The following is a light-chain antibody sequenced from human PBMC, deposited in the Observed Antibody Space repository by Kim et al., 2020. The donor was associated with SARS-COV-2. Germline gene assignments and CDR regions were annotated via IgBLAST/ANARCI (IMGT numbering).Light chain of an antibody. CDR1: QSINSW. CDR2: KTY. V-gene: IGKV1-5*03. Sequence: DIQMTQSPSTLSASVGDRVTITCRASQSINSWLAWYQQKPGKATMLLIYKTYSLETGVPSRFSGSGSGTEFTLAISSLQPDDLATYYCQQYHSYPVTFGQGTKLEI. CDR3: QQYHSYPVT. J-gene: IGKJ2*01.